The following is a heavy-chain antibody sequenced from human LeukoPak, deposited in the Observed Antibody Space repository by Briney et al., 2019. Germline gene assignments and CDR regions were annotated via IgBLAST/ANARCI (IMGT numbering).Heavy chain of an antibody. V-gene: IGHV1-69*04. CDR2: IIPILGIA. Sequence: SVKVSCKASGGTFSSYAISWVRQAPGQGLEWMGRIIPILGIANYAQKFQGRVTITADKSTSTAYMELSSLRSEDTAVYYCARGSMTTVTTGAFDIWGQGTMVTVSS. CDR3: ARGSMTTVTTGAFDI. D-gene: IGHD4-11*01. CDR1: GGTFSSYA. J-gene: IGHJ3*02.